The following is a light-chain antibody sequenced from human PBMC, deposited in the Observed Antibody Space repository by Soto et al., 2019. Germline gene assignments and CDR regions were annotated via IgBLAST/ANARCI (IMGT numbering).Light chain of an antibody. Sequence: DNVMTHSPDSLALCLGGRATINCTYTQSVLYSYNNQHYFAWNQQQPGKTPKLLISWSSTQQPGDPDRISGSGSGTEFTRAISCLQVEDGGVYYSQEYFGTPWTFGQGTMLDSK. CDR3: QEYFGTPWT. J-gene: IGKJ1*01. CDR2: WSS. V-gene: IGKV4-1*01. CDR1: QSVLYSYNNQHY.